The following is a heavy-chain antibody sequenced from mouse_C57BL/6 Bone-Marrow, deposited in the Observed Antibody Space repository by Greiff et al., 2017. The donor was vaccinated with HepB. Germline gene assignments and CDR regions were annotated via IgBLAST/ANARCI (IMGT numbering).Heavy chain of an antibody. Sequence: VQLKESGGDLVKPGGSLKLSCAASGFTFSSYGMSWVRQTPDKRLEWVATISSGGSYTYYPDSVKGRFTISRDNAKNTLYLQMSGLKSEDTAMYYGARHYDGYYVWFAYWGKGTLVTVSA. CDR2: ISSGGSYT. V-gene: IGHV5-6*01. CDR3: ARHYDGYYVWFAY. CDR1: GFTFSSYG. J-gene: IGHJ3*01. D-gene: IGHD2-3*01.